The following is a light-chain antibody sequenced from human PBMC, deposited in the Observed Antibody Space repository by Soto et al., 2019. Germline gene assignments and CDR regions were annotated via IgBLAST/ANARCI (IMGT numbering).Light chain of an antibody. J-gene: IGLJ2*01. CDR1: NSDVGGYSY. CDR2: EVT. V-gene: IGLV2-8*01. CDR3: SSYAGVKTFVV. Sequence: QSALTQPPSASGSPGQSVTISCTGTNSDVGGYSYVSWYQQHPGKGPKLIIYEVTKRPSGVPARFSGSKSGNTASLTVSGLQTEDEADYHCSSYAGVKTFVVFGGGTKLTVL.